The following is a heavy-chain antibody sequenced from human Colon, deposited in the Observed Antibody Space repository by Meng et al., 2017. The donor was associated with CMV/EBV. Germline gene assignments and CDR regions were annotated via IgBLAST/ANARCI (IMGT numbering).Heavy chain of an antibody. CDR1: GGSFSGFH. V-gene: IGHV4-34*10. Sequence: QVQLQESGPGLVKPSGTLSLTCAVYGGSFSGFHCNWIRQPPGKGLEWIGEIHPGGWTNYNPSLKSRVTMSIDTSKNQFSLKVNSVTAADTAVYFCVRAMNEEINWGQGTLVTVSS. J-gene: IGHJ4*02. CDR2: IHPGGWT. D-gene: IGHD5-24*01. CDR3: VRAMNEEIN.